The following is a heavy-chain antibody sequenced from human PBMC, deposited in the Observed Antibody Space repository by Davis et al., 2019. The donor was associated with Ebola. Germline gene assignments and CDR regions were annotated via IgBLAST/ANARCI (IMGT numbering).Heavy chain of an antibody. J-gene: IGHJ6*02. CDR3: AREYSSSSTYYYYGMDV. CDR1: GFTFSSYE. Sequence: ESLKISCAASGFTFSSYEMNWVRQAPGKGLEWIGEINHSGSTNYNPSLKSRVTISVDTSKNQFSLKLSSVTAADTAVYYCAREYSSSSTYYYYGMDVWGQGTTVTVSS. CDR2: INHSGST. D-gene: IGHD6-6*01. V-gene: IGHV4-34*01.